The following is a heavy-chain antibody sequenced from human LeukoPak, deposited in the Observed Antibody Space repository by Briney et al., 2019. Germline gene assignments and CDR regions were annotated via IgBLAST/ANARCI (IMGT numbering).Heavy chain of an antibody. CDR3: IVFGDSNH. Sequence: PGGSLRLSCAASGFTGSHNYMSWVRQAPGKRLEWVSATHSSGGTYYAGSVKGRFTISRDTSKNTLYLQINSLSVEDTAVYYCIVFGDSNHWGQGTLVTVSS. V-gene: IGHV3-53*01. J-gene: IGHJ5*02. CDR2: THSSGGT. D-gene: IGHD4-17*01. CDR1: GFTGSHNY.